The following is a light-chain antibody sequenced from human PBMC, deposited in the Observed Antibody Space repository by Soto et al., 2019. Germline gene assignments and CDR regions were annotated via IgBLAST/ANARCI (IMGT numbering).Light chain of an antibody. J-gene: IGKJ4*01. CDR1: QRISRT. CDR3: QQYNNWPLT. Sequence: EIVLTQSPDTLSVSPGERATLSCRASQRISRTLAWYQQKSGQPPRPLIYDASTWATGFPARFSGSGSGTEFTLTISSLQSEDFAVYYCQQYNNWPLTIGGGNTVEIK. V-gene: IGKV3D-15*01. CDR2: DAS.